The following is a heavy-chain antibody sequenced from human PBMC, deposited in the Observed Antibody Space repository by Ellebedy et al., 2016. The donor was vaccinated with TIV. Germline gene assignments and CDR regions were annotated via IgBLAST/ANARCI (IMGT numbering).Heavy chain of an antibody. V-gene: IGHV4-34*01. Sequence: MPSETLSLTCAVYAGSFSDYYWGWTRQPPGKGLEWTGHIYYSGSTYYNPSLKRRVTISVDTSKNQFSLKLNSVTAADTAVYYCARELRAAGGHYMDVWGRGTTVTVSS. CDR1: AGSFSDYY. D-gene: IGHD4-23*01. J-gene: IGHJ6*03. CDR2: IYYSGST. CDR3: ARELRAAGGHYMDV.